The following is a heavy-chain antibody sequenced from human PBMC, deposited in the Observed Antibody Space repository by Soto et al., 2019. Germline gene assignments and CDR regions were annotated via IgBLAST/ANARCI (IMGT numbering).Heavy chain of an antibody. V-gene: IGHV1-69*08. CDR2: IIPILGIA. J-gene: IGHJ5*02. CDR1: GGTFSSYT. Sequence: QVQLVQSGAEVKKPGSSVKVSCKASGGTFSSYTISWVRQAPGQGLEWMGRIIPILGIANYAQKFQGRVTITAEKSPSTAYMELSSLRSEDTAVYYCARDGAQGDWFDPWGQGTLVTVSS. CDR3: ARDGAQGDWFDP. D-gene: IGHD3-10*01.